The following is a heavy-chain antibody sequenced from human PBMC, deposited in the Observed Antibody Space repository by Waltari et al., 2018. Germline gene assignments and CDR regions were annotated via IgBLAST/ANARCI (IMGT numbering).Heavy chain of an antibody. V-gene: IGHV3-30*02. CDR3: AKDLCSGGSCFRRGSPNLIDY. CDR1: GFTFSSYG. J-gene: IGHJ4*02. D-gene: IGHD2-15*01. Sequence: QVQLVESGGGVVQPGGSLRLSCAASGFTFSSYGMHWVRQAPGKGLEWVAFIRYDGSNKYYVDSVKGRFTISRDNSKNTLYLQMNSLRAEDTAVYYCAKDLCSGGSCFRRGSPNLIDYWGQGTLVTVSS. CDR2: IRYDGSNK.